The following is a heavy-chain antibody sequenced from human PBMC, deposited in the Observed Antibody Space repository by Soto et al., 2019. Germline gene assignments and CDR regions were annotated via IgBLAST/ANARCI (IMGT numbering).Heavy chain of an antibody. CDR1: GSSLIGFY. CDR2: IHYSGSA. D-gene: IGHD6-19*01. Sequence: SETRSFTCTFSGSSLIGFYCTWIWQSPKRGLEWIGYIHYSGSANYNPSLNSCLTMSVDRWKSQFSMKLAFVTAADAAFYYCGRGVAGSDLNWFGPCDQQTLVTVSS. V-gene: IGHV4-59*03. CDR3: GRGVAGSDLNWFGP. J-gene: IGHJ5*01.